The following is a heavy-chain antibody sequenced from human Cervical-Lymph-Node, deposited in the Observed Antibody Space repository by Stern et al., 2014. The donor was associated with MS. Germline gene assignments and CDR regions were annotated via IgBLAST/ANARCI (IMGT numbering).Heavy chain of an antibody. CDR1: GYTFTSYG. CDR2: ISAYNGNT. V-gene: IGHV1-18*01. J-gene: IGHJ4*02. Sequence: QMQLVPSGAEVKKPGASVKVSCKASGYTFTSYGISWVRQAPGPGLEWMGWISAYNGNTNYAQKLQGRVTMTTDTSTSTAYRELRSLRSDDTAVYYCARDARITIFGVVVGIDYWGQGTLVTVSS. D-gene: IGHD3-3*01. CDR3: ARDARITIFGVVVGIDY.